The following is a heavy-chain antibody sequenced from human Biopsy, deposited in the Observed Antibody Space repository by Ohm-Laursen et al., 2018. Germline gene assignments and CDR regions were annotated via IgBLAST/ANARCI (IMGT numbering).Heavy chain of an antibody. CDR2: IIPIPNVA. V-gene: IGHV1-69*10. CDR1: GDSFTSYA. Sequence: SVKVSCKASGDSFTSYAIGWVRQAPGQGLEWMGGIIPIPNVATYAQMFQGRVTISADESTSTSYMELSSLTTEDTAIYYCARGPHSGSHSCFDYWGRGTLVTVSS. D-gene: IGHD1-26*01. J-gene: IGHJ4*02. CDR3: ARGPHSGSHSCFDY.